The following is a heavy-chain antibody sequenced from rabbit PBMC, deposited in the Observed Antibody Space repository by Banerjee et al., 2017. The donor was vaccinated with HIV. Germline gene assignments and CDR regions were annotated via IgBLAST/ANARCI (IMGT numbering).Heavy chain of an antibody. Sequence: QSLEESGGDLVKPGASLTLTCTASGFDFSSNAMCWVRQAPGKGLEWIGTIYGGSSGSTYYANWAKGRFTISKTSSTSVNVQMTSLTAADTATYFCARDVDSSAWGGASLWGPGTLVTVS. D-gene: IGHD4-1*01. V-gene: IGHV1S40*01. J-gene: IGHJ4*01. CDR2: IYGGSSGST. CDR1: GFDFSSNA. CDR3: ARDVDSSAWGGASL.